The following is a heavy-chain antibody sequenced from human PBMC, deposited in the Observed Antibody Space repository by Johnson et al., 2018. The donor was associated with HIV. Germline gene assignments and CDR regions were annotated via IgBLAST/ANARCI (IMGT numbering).Heavy chain of an antibody. CDR3: ARGKGAAVGLDAFDI. CDR1: GCTFDDYG. CDR2: IHGKGGST. V-gene: IGHV3-20*04. Sequence: VQLVEAGGGVVRRGGSLRRSCAASGCTFDDYGMSWVRQAPGTALEWVLGIHGKGGSTGDEDYMKGRITIYRDNARNSLYLQMNSLRAEDTALYYCARGKGAAVGLDAFDICGQGTMVTVSS. D-gene: IGHD6-13*01. J-gene: IGHJ3*02.